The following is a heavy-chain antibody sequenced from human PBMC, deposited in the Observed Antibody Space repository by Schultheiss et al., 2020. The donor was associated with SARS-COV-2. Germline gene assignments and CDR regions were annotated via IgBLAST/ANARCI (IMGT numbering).Heavy chain of an antibody. CDR2: INPNSGGT. CDR3: ARGVADIVVVPAAVDAFDI. J-gene: IGHJ3*02. V-gene: IGHV1-2*06. CDR1: GYTFTGYY. D-gene: IGHD2-2*01. Sequence: GESLKISCKASGYTFTGYYMHWVRQAPGQGLEWMGRINPNSGGTNYAQKFQGRVTMTRDTSISTAYMELSRLRSDDTAVYYCARGVADIVVVPAAVDAFDIWGQGTMVTVSS.